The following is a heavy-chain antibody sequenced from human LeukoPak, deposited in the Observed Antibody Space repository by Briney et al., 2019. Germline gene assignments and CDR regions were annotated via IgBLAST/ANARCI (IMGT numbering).Heavy chain of an antibody. D-gene: IGHD6-13*01. J-gene: IGHJ4*02. V-gene: IGHV4-59*01. Sequence: SETLSLTCTVSGGSISSYYWSWIRQPPGKGLEWIGYIYYSGSTNYNSSLKSRVTISVDTSKNQFSLKLSSVTAADTAVYYCARGGIAAAVYWGQGTLVTVSS. CDR2: IYYSGST. CDR3: ARGGIAAAVY. CDR1: GGSISSYY.